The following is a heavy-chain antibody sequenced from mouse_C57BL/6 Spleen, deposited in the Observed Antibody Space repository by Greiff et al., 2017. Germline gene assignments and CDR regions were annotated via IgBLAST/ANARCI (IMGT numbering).Heavy chain of an antibody. J-gene: IGHJ2*01. D-gene: IGHD3-2*02. Sequence: DVKLVESGGGLVQPGGSLSLSCAASGFTFTDYYLSWVRQPPGKALEWLGFIRNKANGYTTEYSASVKGRFTISRDNSQSILYLQMNALRAEDSATYYCARYGSGYTYYFDYWGQGTTLTVSS. CDR3: ARYGSGYTYYFDY. CDR1: GFTFTDYY. V-gene: IGHV7-3*01. CDR2: IRNKANGYTT.